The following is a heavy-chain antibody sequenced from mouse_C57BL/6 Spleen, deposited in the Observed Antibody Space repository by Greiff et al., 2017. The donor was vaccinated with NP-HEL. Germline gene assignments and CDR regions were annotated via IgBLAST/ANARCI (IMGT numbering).Heavy chain of an antibody. D-gene: IGHD1-1*01. CDR2: IYWDDDK. CDR3: ARITTGYFDV. CDR1: GFSLSTSGMG. V-gene: IGHV8-12*01. Sequence: QVTLKECGPGILQSSQTLSLTCSFSGFSLSTSGMGVSWIRQPSGKGLEWLAHIYWDDDKRYNPSLESRLTISKDTSRNQVFLKITSVDTADTATYDCARITTGYFDVWGTGTTVTVSS. J-gene: IGHJ1*03.